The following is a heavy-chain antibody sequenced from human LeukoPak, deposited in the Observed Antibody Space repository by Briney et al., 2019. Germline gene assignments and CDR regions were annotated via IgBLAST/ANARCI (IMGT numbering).Heavy chain of an antibody. D-gene: IGHD6-13*01. V-gene: IGHV3-30*04. CDR2: ISYDGSNK. CDR1: GFTFSSYA. CDR3: ARGGSSWYRRDPDY. Sequence: PGGSLRLSCAASGFTFSSYAMHWVRQAPGKGLEWVAVISYDGSNKYYADSVKGRFTISRDNSKNTLYLQMNSLRAEDTAVYYCARGGSSWYRRDPDYWGQGTLVTVSS. J-gene: IGHJ4*02.